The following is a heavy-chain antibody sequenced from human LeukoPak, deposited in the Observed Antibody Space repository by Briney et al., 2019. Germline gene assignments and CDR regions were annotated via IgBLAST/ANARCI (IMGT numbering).Heavy chain of an antibody. J-gene: IGHJ4*02. CDR3: ARVKVEAFQWLDLSYYFDY. D-gene: IGHD6-19*01. CDR2: IYYSGST. CDR1: GGSISSSSYY. V-gene: IGHV4-39*07. Sequence: KPSETLSLTCTVSGGSISSSSYYWGWIRQPPGKGLEWIGSIYYSGSTYYNPSLKSRVTISVDTSKNQFSLKLSSVTAADTAVYYCARVKVEAFQWLDLSYYFDYWGQGTLVTVSS.